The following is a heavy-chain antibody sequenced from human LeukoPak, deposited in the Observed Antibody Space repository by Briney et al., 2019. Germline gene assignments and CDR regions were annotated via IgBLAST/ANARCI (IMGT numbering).Heavy chain of an antibody. D-gene: IGHD3-10*01. Sequence: ASVKVSCKASGDTFTGYYMHWVRQAPGQGLEWMGRINPNSGGTNYAQKFQGRVTMTRDTSISTAYMELSRLRSDDTAVYYCAIYYGSGSYWEAFDIWGQGTMVTVSS. J-gene: IGHJ3*02. CDR2: INPNSGGT. CDR1: GDTFTGYY. V-gene: IGHV1-2*06. CDR3: AIYYGSGSYWEAFDI.